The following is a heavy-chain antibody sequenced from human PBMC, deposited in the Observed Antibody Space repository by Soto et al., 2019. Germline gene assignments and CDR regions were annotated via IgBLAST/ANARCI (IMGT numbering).Heavy chain of an antibody. V-gene: IGHV3-48*02. CDR2: ISSSSMTI. D-gene: IGHD3-22*01. Sequence: GGSLRLSCGASGFSFISYSMNWVRQAPGKGLEWISYISSSSMTIYYADSVKDRFIISRDNAKNSLYLQMNSLRDEDTAVYYCARDGNYYDSSGFWSWGQGTMVTVSS. J-gene: IGHJ3*01. CDR3: ARDGNYYDSSGFWS. CDR1: GFSFISYS.